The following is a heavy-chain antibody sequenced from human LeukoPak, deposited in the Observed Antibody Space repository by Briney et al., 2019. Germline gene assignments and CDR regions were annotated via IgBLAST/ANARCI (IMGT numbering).Heavy chain of an antibody. CDR2: IYYSGST. CDR3: ARFSSGYQLNYFDY. Sequence: SETLSLTCTVSGGSISSHYWSWIRQSPGKGLEWIGYIYYSGSTNYNPSLKSRVTISVDTSKNQFSLKLSSVTAADTAVYYCARFSSGYQLNYFDYWGQGTLVTVSS. CDR1: GGSISSHY. D-gene: IGHD3-22*01. J-gene: IGHJ4*02. V-gene: IGHV4-59*11.